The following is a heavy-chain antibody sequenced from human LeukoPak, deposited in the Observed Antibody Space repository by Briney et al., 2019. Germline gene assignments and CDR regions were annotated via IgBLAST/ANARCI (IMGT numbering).Heavy chain of an antibody. J-gene: IGHJ4*02. CDR3: AKSALAGGFDY. CDR1: GFTFSTYS. V-gene: IGHV3-23*01. D-gene: IGHD3-16*01. Sequence: GSLRLSCAASGFTFSTYSMTWVRQAPGKGLEWVSIISGGGDNRYYADSVKGRFTISRDNSKNTLYLQMNSLRADDTAVYYCAKSALAGGFDYWGQGTLVTVSS. CDR2: ISGGGDNR.